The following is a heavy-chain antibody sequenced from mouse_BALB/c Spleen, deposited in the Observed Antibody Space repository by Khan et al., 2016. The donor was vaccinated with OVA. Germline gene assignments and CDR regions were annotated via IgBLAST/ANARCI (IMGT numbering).Heavy chain of an antibody. CDR1: GYKFTDYE. V-gene: IGHV1-15*01. CDR3: TSSDGYYGYFDV. Sequence: QVQLQQSGAELVRPGASVTLSCKASGYKFTDYEMHWVKQTPVHGLEWIGAIDPETGGTAYNQKFKGKATLTADKSSSTAYMELRSLTSEDSAVXYCTSSDGYYGYFDVWGAGTTVTVSS. J-gene: IGHJ1*01. CDR2: IDPETGGT. D-gene: IGHD2-3*01.